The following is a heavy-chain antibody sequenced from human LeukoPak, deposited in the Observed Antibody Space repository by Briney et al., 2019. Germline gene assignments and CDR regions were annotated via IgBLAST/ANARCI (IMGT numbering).Heavy chain of an antibody. CDR2: IYYSGST. J-gene: IGHJ3*02. D-gene: IGHD3-9*01. V-gene: IGHV4-59*01. CDR3: ARVYFDWLLKGFDAFDI. Sequence: PSETLSLTCTVSGRPISSYYWSWIRQPPGKGLEWIGYIYYSGSTNYNPSLKSRVTISVDTSKTQFSLKLSSVTAADTAVYYCARVYFDWLLKGFDAFDIWGQGTMVTVSS. CDR1: GRPISSYY.